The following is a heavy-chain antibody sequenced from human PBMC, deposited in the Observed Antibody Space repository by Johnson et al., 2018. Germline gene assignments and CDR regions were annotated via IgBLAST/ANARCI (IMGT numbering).Heavy chain of an antibody. Sequence: EVQLVESGGGLVQPVGSLKLSCAASGFTFSDSAMHWVRQATGKGLEWVGRIRTKPNSYATAYAASMIGRFTISRDDSKKTSYLQLDSLRTEDTAVYYCTRLHESKSLGNCSGGTCYFDFWGQGTLVTVAS. V-gene: IGHV3-73*02. CDR2: IRTKPNSYAT. CDR3: TRLHESKSLGNCSGGTCYFDF. D-gene: IGHD2-15*01. CDR1: GFTFSDSA. J-gene: IGHJ4*02.